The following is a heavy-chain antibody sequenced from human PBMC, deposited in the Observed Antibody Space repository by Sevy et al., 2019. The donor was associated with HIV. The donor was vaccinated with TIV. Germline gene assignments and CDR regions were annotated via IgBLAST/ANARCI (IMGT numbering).Heavy chain of an antibody. CDR1: GFTFSDYY. Sequence: GGSLRLSCAASGFTFSDYYITWIRQVPGRGLQWVSSITSSGTSIYYADSVTGRFTTSRDNATNSLFLQMNSLRADDTAVYYGARAPTVGATELDYWGQGTLVTVSS. CDR2: ITSSGTSI. V-gene: IGHV3-11*01. J-gene: IGHJ4*02. CDR3: ARAPTVGATELDY. D-gene: IGHD1-26*01.